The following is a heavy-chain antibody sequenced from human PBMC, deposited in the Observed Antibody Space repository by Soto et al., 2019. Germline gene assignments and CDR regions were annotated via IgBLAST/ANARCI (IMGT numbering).Heavy chain of an antibody. D-gene: IGHD3-10*01. CDR1: GGTFSSYA. J-gene: IGHJ5*02. CDR3: ARDGYGSGRLSDWFDP. Sequence: QVQLVQSGAEVKKPGSSVKVSCKASGGTFSSYAISWVRQAPGQGLEWMGGIIPIFGTANYAKKFQGRVTITADESTSTAYIELSSMRSEDTAVYYCARDGYGSGRLSDWFDPWGQGTLGNVSS. V-gene: IGHV1-69*01. CDR2: IIPIFGTA.